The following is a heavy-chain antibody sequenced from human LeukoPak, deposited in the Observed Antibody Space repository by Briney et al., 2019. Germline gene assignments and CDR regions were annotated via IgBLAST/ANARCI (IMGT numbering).Heavy chain of an antibody. CDR3: TREDSSGWYAGGFADY. V-gene: IGHV3-49*01. Sequence: GGSLRLSCTASVFTFGDYAMSWFRQAPGKGLEWVGFIRSKAYGGTTEYAASVKGRFTISRDGSKSIAYLQMNSLKTEDTAVYYCTREDSSGWYAGGFADYWGQGTLVTVSS. D-gene: IGHD6-19*01. J-gene: IGHJ4*02. CDR1: VFTFGDYA. CDR2: IRSKAYGGTT.